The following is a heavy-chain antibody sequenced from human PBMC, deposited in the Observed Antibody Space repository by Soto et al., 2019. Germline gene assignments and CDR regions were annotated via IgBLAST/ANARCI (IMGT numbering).Heavy chain of an antibody. V-gene: IGHV3-23*01. CDR2: ISGSGGST. CDR3: AKDPFIAVAGRPQLPWDY. Sequence: GGSLRLSCAASGFTFSSYAMSWVRQASGTGLEWVSAISGSGGSTYYADSVKGRFTISRDNSKNTLYLQMNSLRAEDTAVYYCAKDPFIAVAGRPQLPWDYWGQGTLVTVSS. D-gene: IGHD6-19*01. J-gene: IGHJ4*02. CDR1: GFTFSSYA.